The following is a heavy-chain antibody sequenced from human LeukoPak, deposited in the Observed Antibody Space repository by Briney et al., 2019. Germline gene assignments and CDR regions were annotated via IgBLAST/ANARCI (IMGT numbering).Heavy chain of an antibody. J-gene: IGHJ5*02. D-gene: IGHD1-14*01. V-gene: IGHV3-20*04. CDR2: FNWNDDRT. CDR1: GFSVDDYA. CDR3: ARENRNYLSNWFDP. Sequence: GGSLRLSCAASGFSVDDYAMSWVRQAPGKGLEWVSGFNWNDDRTGYADSVKGRFTISRDNAKNSLYLQMNSLRPEDTALYYCARENRNYLSNWFDPWGQGTLVTVSS.